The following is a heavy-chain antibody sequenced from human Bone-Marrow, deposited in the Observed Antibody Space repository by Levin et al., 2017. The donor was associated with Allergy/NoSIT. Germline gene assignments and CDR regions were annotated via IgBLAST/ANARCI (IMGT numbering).Heavy chain of an antibody. J-gene: IGHJ4*02. CDR1: GFSISANY. CDR2: IYSSGYT. D-gene: IGHD2-15*01. CDR3: LCDSDGPDY. V-gene: IGHV3-53*01. Sequence: GGSLRLSCAASGFSISANYMSWLRQAPGQGLEWVSVIYSSGYTHYADAVKGRFTISRDNSKNTVSLQMNSLRAEDTAVYYCLCDSDGPDYLGQGTLVTVSS.